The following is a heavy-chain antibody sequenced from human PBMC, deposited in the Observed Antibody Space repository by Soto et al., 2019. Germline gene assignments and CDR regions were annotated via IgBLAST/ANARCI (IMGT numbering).Heavy chain of an antibody. D-gene: IGHD3-10*01. CDR2: INPSGGST. V-gene: IGHV1-46*01. Sequence: ASVKVSCKASGYTFTSYYMHWVRQAPGQGLEWMGIINPSGGSTSYAQKFQGRVTMTRDTSTSTVYMELSSLRSEDTAVYYCARDVMVRGVIQYYFDYWGQGTLVTVSS. J-gene: IGHJ4*02. CDR3: ARDVMVRGVIQYYFDY. CDR1: GYTFTSYY.